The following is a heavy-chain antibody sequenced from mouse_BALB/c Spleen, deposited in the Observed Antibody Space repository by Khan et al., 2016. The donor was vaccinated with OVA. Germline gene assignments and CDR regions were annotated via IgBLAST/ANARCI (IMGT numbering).Heavy chain of an antibody. V-gene: IGHV5-6*01. CDR3: ARLAYYYNSEGVAY. CDR1: GFTFSTYG. D-gene: IGHD1-1*02. CDR2: ISSGGHYT. Sequence: EVQLLETGGDLVKTGGSLKLSCAASGFTFSTYGMSWVRQTPDKRLEWVATISSGGHYTYYIDSVKGRFTISRDNAKNILYLQMTSLRSEDTAMYYCARLAYYYNSEGVAYWGQGTLVTVSA. J-gene: IGHJ3*01.